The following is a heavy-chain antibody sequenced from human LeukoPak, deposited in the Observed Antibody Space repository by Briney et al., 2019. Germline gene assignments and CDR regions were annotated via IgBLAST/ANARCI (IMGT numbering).Heavy chain of an antibody. V-gene: IGHV3-23*01. J-gene: IGHJ4*02. CDR1: GFTFSTYG. CDR2: IPSGGGT. CDR3: AIHTWDY. Sequence: PGGSLRLSCAASGFTFSTYGMSWVRQAPGKGLQWVSTIPSGGGTYYAGSVKGRFTISRDNSRNTVYLQMNSLRVDDTGVYYCAIHTWDYWGQGTLVTVSS.